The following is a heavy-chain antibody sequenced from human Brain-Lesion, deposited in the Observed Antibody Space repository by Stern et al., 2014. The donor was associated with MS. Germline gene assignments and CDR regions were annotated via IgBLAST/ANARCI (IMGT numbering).Heavy chain of an antibody. D-gene: IGHD3-22*01. CDR2: IYSSGTT. Sequence: QVQLVESGPGLVKPSETLSLTCTVSGGSISSYYWNWIRKPPRQGMEWIGYIYSSGTTNYNPSPNSRTTMSVDMSKNQFSLILSSVTAADTAVYFCARNLRPPTNYYDALSYWGQGTLVTVSS. J-gene: IGHJ4*02. V-gene: IGHV4-59*01. CDR3: ARNLRPPTNYYDALSY. CDR1: GGSISSYY.